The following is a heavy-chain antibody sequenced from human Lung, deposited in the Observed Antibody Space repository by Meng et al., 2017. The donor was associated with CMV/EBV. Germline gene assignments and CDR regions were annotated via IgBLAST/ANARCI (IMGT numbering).Heavy chain of an antibody. J-gene: IGHJ6*02. CDR2: ISSTSAYI. CDR1: EFTFSSYR. Sequence: GGSLRLSCAAFEFTFSSYRMNWVRQAPGKGLEWVSFISSTSAYIDYADSVKGRFTISRDNARNSLFLQMNSLRAEDTAVYYCARDIRGSDYYYGMDVWGQGTTVTVSS. CDR3: ARDIRGSDYYYGMDV. V-gene: IGHV3-21*01. D-gene: IGHD3-10*01.